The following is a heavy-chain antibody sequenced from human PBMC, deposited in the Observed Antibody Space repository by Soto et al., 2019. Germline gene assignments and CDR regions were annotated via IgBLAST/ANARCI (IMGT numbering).Heavy chain of an antibody. J-gene: IGHJ4*02. CDR2: ISGSGGST. Sequence: GGSLRLSCAASGFTFSSYAMSWVRQAPGKGLEWVSAISGSGGSTYYADSVKGRFTISRDNSKNTLYLQMNSLRAEDTAVYYCAKAHDFWGGYFSGDFDYWGQGTLVTVSS. D-gene: IGHD3-3*01. V-gene: IGHV3-23*01. CDR1: GFTFSSYA. CDR3: AKAHDFWGGYFSGDFDY.